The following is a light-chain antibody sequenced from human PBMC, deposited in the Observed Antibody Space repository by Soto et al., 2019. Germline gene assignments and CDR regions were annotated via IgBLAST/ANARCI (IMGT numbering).Light chain of an antibody. CDR2: EVS. CDR1: SSDVGGYNY. V-gene: IGLV2-14*01. CDR3: SSYTSSSTLV. Sequence: QSVLTQPASVSGSPGQSITISCTGTSSDVGGYNYVSWYQQHPGKAPKLMIYEVSNRPSGVSNCFSGSKSGNTASLTISGLQAEAEADYYCSSYTSSSTLVFGGGTKLTVL. J-gene: IGLJ2*01.